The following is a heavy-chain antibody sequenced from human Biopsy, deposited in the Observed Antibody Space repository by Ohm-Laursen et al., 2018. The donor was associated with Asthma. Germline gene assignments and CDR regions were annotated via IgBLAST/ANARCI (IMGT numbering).Heavy chain of an antibody. CDR3: ARDGSSVAGTPYGMDV. CDR2: NHYSGST. J-gene: IGHJ6*02. Sequence: TLSLTCTVSGGSISSGGYYWSWIRQHPGKGLEWIGYNHYSGSTYYNPSLKSRVTISVDTSKNQFSLKLSSVTAADTAVYYCARDGSSVAGTPYGMDVWGQGTTVTVSS. D-gene: IGHD6-19*01. V-gene: IGHV4-31*03. CDR1: GGSISSGGYY.